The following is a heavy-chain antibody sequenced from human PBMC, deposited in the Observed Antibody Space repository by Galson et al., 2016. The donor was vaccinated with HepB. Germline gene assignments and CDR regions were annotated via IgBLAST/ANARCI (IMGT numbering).Heavy chain of an antibody. CDR2: ISTYNGNT. D-gene: IGHD7-27*01. CDR1: GYTFINYG. CDR3: VRGGLGV. J-gene: IGHJ6*02. Sequence: SVKVSCKASGYTFINYGISWVRQAPGQGLEWMGWISTYNGNTKYAQKLQDRLTMTTDTPTSTAYMELRSPRYDDTAVYYCVRGGLGVGGQGTTVTVSS. V-gene: IGHV1-18*01.